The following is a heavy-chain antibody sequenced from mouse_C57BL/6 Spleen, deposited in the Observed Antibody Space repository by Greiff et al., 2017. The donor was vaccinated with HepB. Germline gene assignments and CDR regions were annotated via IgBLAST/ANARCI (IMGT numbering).Heavy chain of an antibody. J-gene: IGHJ4*01. Sequence: DVQLQESGGGLVKPGGSLKLSCAASGFTFSDYGMHWVRQAPEKGLEWVAYISSGSSTIYYADTVKGRFTISRDNAKNTLFLQMTSLRSEDTAMYYCARDYDYDPYAMDYWGQGTSVTVSS. CDR1: GFTFSDYG. D-gene: IGHD2-4*01. V-gene: IGHV5-17*01. CDR3: ARDYDYDPYAMDY. CDR2: ISSGSSTI.